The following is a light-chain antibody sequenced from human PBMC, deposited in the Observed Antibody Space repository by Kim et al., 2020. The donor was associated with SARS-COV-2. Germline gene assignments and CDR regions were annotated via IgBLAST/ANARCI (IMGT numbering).Light chain of an antibody. CDR2: EVS. Sequence: SITLSCTGTSSDVGRYNLVSWYQQHPGKAPKLMIYEVSKWPSGVSNRFSGSKSGNTASLTISGLQAEDEADYYCCSYTGSSTLGVFGGGTQLTVL. V-gene: IGLV2-23*02. J-gene: IGLJ3*02. CDR3: CSYTGSSTLGV. CDR1: SSDVGRYNL.